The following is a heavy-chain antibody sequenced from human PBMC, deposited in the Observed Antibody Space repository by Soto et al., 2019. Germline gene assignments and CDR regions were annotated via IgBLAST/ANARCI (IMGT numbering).Heavy chain of an antibody. V-gene: IGHV1-8*01. D-gene: IGHD2-21*02. Sequence: QVQLVQSGAEVKKPGASVKVSCKASGYTFTSYDINWVRQATGQGLEWMGWMNPNSGNTGYAQKFQGGVTMTRNSSVSTSYMELTSLRSEDTAVYYCARENGGYSGLGYWGQGTLVIVSS. CDR2: MNPNSGNT. CDR1: GYTFTSYD. CDR3: ARENGGYSGLGY. J-gene: IGHJ4*02.